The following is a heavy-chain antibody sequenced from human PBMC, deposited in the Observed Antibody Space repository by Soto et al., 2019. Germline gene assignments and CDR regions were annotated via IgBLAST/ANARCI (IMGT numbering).Heavy chain of an antibody. V-gene: IGHV1-69*01. D-gene: IGHD2-2*01. J-gene: IGHJ6*02. Sequence: QVQLVQSGAEVKKPGSSVKVSCKASGGTFSSYAISWVRQAPGQGLEWMGGIIPIFGTANYAQKFQGRVTITADESTSTAYMELSSLRSEDTAVYYCAKDIVVVPAAMDYYGMDVWGQGTTVTVSS. CDR1: GGTFSSYA. CDR3: AKDIVVVPAAMDYYGMDV. CDR2: IIPIFGTA.